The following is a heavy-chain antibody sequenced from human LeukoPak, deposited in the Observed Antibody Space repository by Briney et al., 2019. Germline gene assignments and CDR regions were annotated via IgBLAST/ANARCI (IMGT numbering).Heavy chain of an antibody. Sequence: GGSLRLSCAASGFTFSSYSMNWVRQAPGKGLEWVANIKQDGSEKKYLDSVKGRFTISRDNARNSMYLQMNSLRAEDTAVYYCARDEIYYDILTGYRHFDYWGQGTLVTVFS. D-gene: IGHD3-9*01. CDR2: IKQDGSEK. V-gene: IGHV3-7*01. CDR3: ARDEIYYDILTGYRHFDY. CDR1: GFTFSSYS. J-gene: IGHJ4*02.